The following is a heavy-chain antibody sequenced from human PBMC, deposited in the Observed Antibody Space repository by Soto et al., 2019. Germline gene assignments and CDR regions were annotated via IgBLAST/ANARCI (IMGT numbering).Heavy chain of an antibody. Sequence: GGSLRLSCAASGFTFSDFYMAWIRQAPGKGLEWLSYISSGGGTIYYADSVRGRFTISRDNAKNSLYLKMNSLRAEDTAVYYCAGGMTTVSAFDYWGQGTLVTVS. V-gene: IGHV3-11*01. CDR1: GFTFSDFY. CDR2: ISSGGGTI. D-gene: IGHD4-17*01. J-gene: IGHJ4*02. CDR3: AGGMTTVSAFDY.